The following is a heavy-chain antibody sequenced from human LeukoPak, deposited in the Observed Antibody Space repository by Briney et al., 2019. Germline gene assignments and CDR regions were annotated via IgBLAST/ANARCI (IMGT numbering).Heavy chain of an antibody. D-gene: IGHD4-17*01. CDR2: IHHSGYT. CDR3: TRMTTGHDY. Sequence: NPSETLSLTCGVSGVSFDDYYWSWVRQTPGKGLEWLGEIHHSGYTNDSPSLKSRVTLSIDTSRKQFSLNLRSVTVADAGIYYCTRMTTGHDYWGQGTLVTVSS. J-gene: IGHJ4*02. V-gene: IGHV4-34*01. CDR1: GVSFDDYY.